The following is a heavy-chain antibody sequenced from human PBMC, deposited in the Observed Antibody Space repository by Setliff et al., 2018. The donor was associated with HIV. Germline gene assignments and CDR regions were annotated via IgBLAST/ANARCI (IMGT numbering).Heavy chain of an antibody. CDR3: AREIVTLYTGGHYLYGIDV. D-gene: IGHD3-22*01. J-gene: IGHJ6*02. Sequence: ASVKVSCKASGGIFSRFAFSWVRQAPGQGLEWMGGIIPIFGTPNYAQKFQGRVTMTTDTSTSTAYMELGSLRSDDTAVYYCAREIVTLYTGGHYLYGIDVWGQGTAVTVSS. CDR1: GGIFSRFA. V-gene: IGHV1-69*05. CDR2: IIPIFGTP.